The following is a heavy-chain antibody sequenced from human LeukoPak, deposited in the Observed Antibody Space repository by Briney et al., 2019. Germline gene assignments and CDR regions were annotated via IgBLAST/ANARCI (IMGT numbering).Heavy chain of an antibody. V-gene: IGHV1-46*01. CDR2: INPSGGST. Sequence: ASVKVSCKASGYTFTSYYMDWVRQAPGQGLEWMGLINPSGGSTSYAQKFQGRVTMTRDMSTSTVYMELSSLRSEDTAVYYCARVAVRGYSYGAFDYWGQGTLVTVSS. D-gene: IGHD5-18*01. CDR1: GYTFTSYY. J-gene: IGHJ4*02. CDR3: ARVAVRGYSYGAFDY.